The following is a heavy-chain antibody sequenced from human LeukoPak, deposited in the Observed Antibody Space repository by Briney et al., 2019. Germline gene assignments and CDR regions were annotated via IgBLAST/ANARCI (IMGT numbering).Heavy chain of an antibody. D-gene: IGHD2-2*01. CDR3: ATKPRYCSSTSCYRYFDY. Sequence: GGSLRLSCAASEFTFSSYAMSWVRQAPGKGLEWVSAISGSGGSTYYADSVKGRFTISRDNSKNTLYLQMNSLRAEDTAVYYCATKPRYCSSTSCYRYFDYWGQGTLVTVSS. J-gene: IGHJ4*02. CDR1: EFTFSSYA. V-gene: IGHV3-23*01. CDR2: ISGSGGST.